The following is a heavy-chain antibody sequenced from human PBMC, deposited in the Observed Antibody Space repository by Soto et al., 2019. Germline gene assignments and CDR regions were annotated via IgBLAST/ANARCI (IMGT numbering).Heavy chain of an antibody. CDR3: ARGTYSGSYGTYY. Sequence: GASLKMSCKRSRYRFPSYWISWVRQMPGKGLEWMGRIDPSDSYTNYSPSFQGHVTISADKSISTAYLQWSSLKASDTAMYYCARGTYSGSYGTYYWGQGTL. D-gene: IGHD1-26*01. V-gene: IGHV5-10-1*01. CDR2: IDPSDSYT. J-gene: IGHJ4*02. CDR1: RYRFPSYW.